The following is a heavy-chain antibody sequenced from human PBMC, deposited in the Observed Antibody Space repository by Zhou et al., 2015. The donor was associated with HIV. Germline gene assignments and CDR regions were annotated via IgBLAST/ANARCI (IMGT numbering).Heavy chain of an antibody. CDR1: GFNFEDFG. Sequence: EVQLVESGGSWVCPGGSLRLSCVTSGFNFEDFGFSWVRQVPGKGLEWVGDINWDGRSTHYADSVKGRFTISRDSDKKSLFLQMSSLRVDDSALYYCARDNAYCGGECPLDFWGQGTRVTVSS. CDR2: INWDGRST. V-gene: IGHV3-20*04. J-gene: IGHJ4*02. CDR3: ARDNAYCGGECPLDF. D-gene: IGHD2-21*01.